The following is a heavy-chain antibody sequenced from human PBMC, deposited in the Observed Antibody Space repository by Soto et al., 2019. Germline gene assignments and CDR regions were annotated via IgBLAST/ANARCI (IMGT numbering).Heavy chain of an antibody. J-gene: IGHJ6*03. CDR3: ARGDGDYVGDYYYYMDV. D-gene: IGHD4-17*01. Sequence: SETLSLTCAVYGGSFSGYYWSWIRQPPGKGLEWIGEINHSGSTNYNPSLKSRVTISVDTSKNQFSLKLSSVTAADTAVYYCARGDGDYVGDYYYYMDVWGKGTTVTVSS. V-gene: IGHV4-34*01. CDR2: INHSGST. CDR1: GGSFSGYY.